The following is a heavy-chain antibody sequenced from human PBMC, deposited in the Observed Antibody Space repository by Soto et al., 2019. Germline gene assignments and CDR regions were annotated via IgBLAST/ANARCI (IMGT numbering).Heavy chain of an antibody. V-gene: IGHV3-33*01. D-gene: IGHD6-13*01. CDR1: GFTFNNYG. CDR3: ARRQIPPPTRGAASARGGMDV. J-gene: IGHJ6*02. Sequence: QVQLVESGGGVVQPGRSLRLSCAASGFTFNNYGMHWVRQAPGKGLEWVAVIWNDGNGYHYANSVKGRFTISRDNSKNTLYLQMSSLRVEDTAVYYCARRQIPPPTRGAASARGGMDVWGQGTTVTVSS. CDR2: IWNDGNGY.